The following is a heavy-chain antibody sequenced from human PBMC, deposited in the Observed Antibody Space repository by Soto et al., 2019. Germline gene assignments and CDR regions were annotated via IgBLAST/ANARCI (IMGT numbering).Heavy chain of an antibody. CDR3: TRDPGLRHGDPD. CDR1: GGSVSGGDW. Sequence: QVHLQESGPGLVKPSGTLSLTCAVFGGSVSGGDWWSWVRQPPGMGLEWIGDIYSGSTNYNPSLKSRVTISVDQSKNQLSLTLTSVTAADTAVYYCTRDPGLRHGDPDWGQGTLVTVSS. J-gene: IGHJ4*02. CDR2: IYSGST. V-gene: IGHV4-4*02. D-gene: IGHD2-15*01.